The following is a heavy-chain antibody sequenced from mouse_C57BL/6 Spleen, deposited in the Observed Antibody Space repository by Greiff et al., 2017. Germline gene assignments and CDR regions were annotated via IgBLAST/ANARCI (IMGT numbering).Heavy chain of an antibody. V-gene: IGHV1-5*01. CDR3: TRSWDEENAMDY. CDR1: GYTFTSYW. Sequence: VQLQQSGTVLARPGASVKMSCKTSGYTFTSYWMHWVKQRPGQGLEWIGAIYPGNSDTSYNQKFKGKAKLTAVTSASTAYMELSSLTIEDSEVYYCTRSWDEENAMDYWGQGTSVTVSS. J-gene: IGHJ4*01. D-gene: IGHD4-1*01. CDR2: IYPGNSDT.